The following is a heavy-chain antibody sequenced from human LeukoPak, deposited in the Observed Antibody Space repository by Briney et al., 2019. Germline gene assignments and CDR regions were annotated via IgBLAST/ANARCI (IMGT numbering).Heavy chain of an antibody. Sequence: PSETLSLTCTVSGGSISSYYWSWIRQPAGKGLEWIGRIYTSGSTNYNPSLKSRVTMSVDTSKNQFSLKLSSVTAADTAVYYCASQTYYYDSSGYYYVRWFDPWGQGTLVTVSS. CDR2: IYTSGST. J-gene: IGHJ5*02. D-gene: IGHD3-22*01. CDR1: GGSISSYY. CDR3: ASQTYYYDSSGYYYVRWFDP. V-gene: IGHV4-4*07.